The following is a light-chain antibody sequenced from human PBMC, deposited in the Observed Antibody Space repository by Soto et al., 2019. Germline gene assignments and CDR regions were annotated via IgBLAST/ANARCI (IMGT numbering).Light chain of an antibody. V-gene: IGKV1-5*03. Sequence: DIQMTQSPSTLSASVGDRVTITCRASQSIGDWLAWYQQKPGKAPKVLIYRASSLESGVPSRYSGTGSGTQFTLSISSLQPEDFATYYCQEYDISPMYTFGQGTKLEMK. CDR3: QEYDISPMYT. J-gene: IGKJ2*01. CDR1: QSIGDW. CDR2: RAS.